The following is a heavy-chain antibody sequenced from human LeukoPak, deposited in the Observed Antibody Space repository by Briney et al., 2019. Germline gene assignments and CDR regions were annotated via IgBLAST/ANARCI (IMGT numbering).Heavy chain of an antibody. CDR3: ARDLSHIAAAGWLDY. Sequence: PGGSLRLSCAASGFTFSDYYMSWIRQAPGKGLEWVSYISSSGSTIYYADSVKGRFTISRDNAKNSLYLQMNSLRAEDTAVYYCARDLSHIAAAGWLDYWGQGTLVTVSS. CDR2: ISSSGSTI. D-gene: IGHD6-13*01. CDR1: GFTFSDYY. J-gene: IGHJ4*02. V-gene: IGHV3-11*04.